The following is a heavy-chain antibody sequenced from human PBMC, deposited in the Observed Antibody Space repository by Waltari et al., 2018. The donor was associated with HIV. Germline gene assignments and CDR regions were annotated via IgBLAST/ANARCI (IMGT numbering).Heavy chain of an antibody. J-gene: IGHJ4*02. D-gene: IGHD3-16*01. CDR3: TRDRFSFMITFGGVQI. CDR2: IRSKAYGGTT. V-gene: IGHV3-49*03. Sequence: VESGGGLVQPGRSLRLSCTASGFTFGDYAMSWFRQAPGKGLEWVGFIRSKAYGGTTEYAASVKGRFTISRDDSKSIAYLQMNSLKTEDTAVYYCTRDRFSFMITFGGVQIWGQGTLVTVSS. CDR1: GFTFGDYA.